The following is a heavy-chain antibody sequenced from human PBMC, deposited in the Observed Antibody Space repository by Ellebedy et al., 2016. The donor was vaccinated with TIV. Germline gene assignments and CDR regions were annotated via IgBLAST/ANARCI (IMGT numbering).Heavy chain of an antibody. D-gene: IGHD3-3*01. CDR3: ARGPTHYPRYYDFWSGYPCDYMDV. Sequence: ASVKVSCXASGYTFTSYDINWVRQATGQGLEWMGWMNPNSGNTGYAQKFQGRVTMTRNTSISTAYMELSSLRSEDTAVYYCARGPTHYPRYYDFWSGYPCDYMDVWGKGTTVTVSS. V-gene: IGHV1-8*01. CDR2: MNPNSGNT. CDR1: GYTFTSYD. J-gene: IGHJ6*03.